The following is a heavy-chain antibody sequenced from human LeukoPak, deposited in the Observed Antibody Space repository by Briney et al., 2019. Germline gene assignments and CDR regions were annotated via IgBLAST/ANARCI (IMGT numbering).Heavy chain of an antibody. J-gene: IGHJ3*02. D-gene: IGHD4-11*01. CDR1: GGSISSYY. CDR3: ARLMTTVILGAFDI. Sequence: SETLSLTCTVSGGSISSYYWSWIRQPPGKGLEWIGYVSYTGNTNYNPSLKSRVTISVDTSKNQFSLKLSSVTAADTAVYYCARLMTTVILGAFDIWGHGAMVTVSS. V-gene: IGHV4-59*01. CDR2: VSYTGNT.